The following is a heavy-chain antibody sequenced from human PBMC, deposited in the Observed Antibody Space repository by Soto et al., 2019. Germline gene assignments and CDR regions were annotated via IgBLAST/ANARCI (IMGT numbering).Heavy chain of an antibody. D-gene: IGHD2-8*02. J-gene: IGHJ4*02. CDR2: ISSSSSAI. CDR3: ARDRGVFDY. V-gene: IGHV3-48*01. CDR1: GVTFNDYG. Sequence: PGGSLGLGCAASGVTFNDYGMNWVRQATGKGLEWISYISSSSSAIYYADSVKGRFTISRDNAKNSLYLQMNSLRAEDTAVYYCARDRGVFDYWGQGTLVTVSS.